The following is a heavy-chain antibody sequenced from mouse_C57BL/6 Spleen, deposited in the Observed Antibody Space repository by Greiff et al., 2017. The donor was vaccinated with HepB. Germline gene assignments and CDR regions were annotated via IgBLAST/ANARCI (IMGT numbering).Heavy chain of an antibody. J-gene: IGHJ4*01. D-gene: IGHD2-1*01. CDR3: ARYDYGNYNAMDY. CDR1: GYTFTSYW. V-gene: IGHV1-52*01. CDR2: IDPSDSET. Sequence: QVQLQQPGAELVRPGSSVKLSCKASGYTFTSYWMHWVKQRPIQGLEWIGNIDPSDSETHYNQKFKDKATLTVDKSSSTAYMQLSSLTSEDSAVYYSARYDYGNYNAMDYWGQGTSVTVSS.